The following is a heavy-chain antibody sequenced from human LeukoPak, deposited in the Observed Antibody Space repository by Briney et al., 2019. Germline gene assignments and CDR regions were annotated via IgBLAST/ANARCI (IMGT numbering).Heavy chain of an antibody. D-gene: IGHD5-18*01. CDR2: IWYDGRDK. J-gene: IGHJ4*02. Sequence: PGGSLRLSCAASGFTFSGCGMRWVRQAPGKGLEWVAFIWYDGRDKYYADSVKGRFTISRDNSKSTLYLQMRSLRAEDTAMYYCAKDPYSYGSYFDYWGQGTLVTASS. V-gene: IGHV3-30*02. CDR3: AKDPYSYGSYFDY. CDR1: GFTFSGCG.